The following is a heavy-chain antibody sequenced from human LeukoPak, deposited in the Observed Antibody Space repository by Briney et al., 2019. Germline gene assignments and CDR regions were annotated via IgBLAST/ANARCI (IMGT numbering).Heavy chain of an antibody. Sequence: SETLSLTCTVSGDSISNPYYWGWIRQPPGKGLEWIGSISHSGSTFYTPSLRSRVTISLDTSKNQFSLKLNSVTAADTAVYYCARDTWKDYYYYFMDVWGKGTTSPSL. CDR3: ARDTWKDYYYYFMDV. CDR2: ISHSGST. CDR1: GDSISNPYY. V-gene: IGHV4-38-2*02. J-gene: IGHJ6*03. D-gene: IGHD1-1*01.